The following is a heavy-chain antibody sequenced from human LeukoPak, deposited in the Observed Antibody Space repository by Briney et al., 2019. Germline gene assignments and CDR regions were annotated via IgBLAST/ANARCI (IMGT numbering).Heavy chain of an antibody. D-gene: IGHD3-16*01. V-gene: IGHV4-59*01. Sequence: WETLTLTCAVSGGSIGSYFWSWIRQPPGKGLEWIGYIHDSGSTKYNPSLKSRVTMSVDTSRNHLSLKLTSVTAADTAVYYCARGRWVGDWFDLWEQRTLVAVSS. CDR2: IHDSGST. CDR3: ARGRWVGDWFDL. CDR1: GGSIGSYF. J-gene: IGHJ5*02.